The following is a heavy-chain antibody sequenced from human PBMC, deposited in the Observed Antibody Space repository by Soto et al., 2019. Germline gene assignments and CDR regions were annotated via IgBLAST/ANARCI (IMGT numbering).Heavy chain of an antibody. CDR1: GFDFSNSW. J-gene: IGHJ6*02. CDR2: INSDGSGT. Sequence: GSLSLSCAASGFDFSNSWIHWVRQGPGKGLVWVSHINSDGSGTTYADSVKGRFTISRDNAKNTVYLQMNSLRAEDTAVYYCAKDTAYAMDVWGQGTTVTVSS. CDR3: AKDTAYAMDV. V-gene: IGHV3-74*01. D-gene: IGHD2-15*01.